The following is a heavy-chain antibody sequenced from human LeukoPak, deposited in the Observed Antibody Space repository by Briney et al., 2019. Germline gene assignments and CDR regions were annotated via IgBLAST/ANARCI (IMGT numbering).Heavy chain of an antibody. D-gene: IGHD6-13*01. Sequence: TSQTLSLTCTVSGGSISSGGDYWSWIRQYPGKGLEWIGYIFYTGSTYYNPSLESRVTISVDTSKNQFSLKLNSVTAADTAVYYCASSAPGYSDYWGQGTLVTVSS. V-gene: IGHV4-31*02. CDR2: IFYTGST. CDR1: GGSISSGGDY. J-gene: IGHJ4*02. CDR3: ASSAPGYSDY.